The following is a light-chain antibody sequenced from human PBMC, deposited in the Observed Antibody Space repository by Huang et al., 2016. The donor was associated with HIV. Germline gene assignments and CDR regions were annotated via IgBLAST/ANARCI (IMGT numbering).Light chain of an antibody. CDR1: QSVGNW. V-gene: IGKV1-5*03. J-gene: IGKJ2*01. CDR3: QQYNRFYT. Sequence: DIQMTQSPSTLSASGGDRVTITCRASQSVGNWLAWYQQKPGQAPKLLIYTASTLPNGVPSRFSGSGSETEVTLTINSLQPDDFATYYCQQYNRFYTFGQGTRLDIK. CDR2: TAS.